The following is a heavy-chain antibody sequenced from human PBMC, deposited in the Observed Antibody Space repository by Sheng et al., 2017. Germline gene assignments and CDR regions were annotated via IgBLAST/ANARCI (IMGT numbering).Heavy chain of an antibody. CDR3: AKDGLELERFYFQH. CDR1: GFTFSSYD. Sequence: EVQLVESGGGLVQPGGTLRLSCAASGFTFSSYDMSWVRQAPGKGLEWVSGISGSSGSTYYADSVKGRCTISRDNSKKTLYLQMNSLKAEDTAVYYCAKDGLELERFYFQHWGQGTLVTVSS. D-gene: IGHD3-10*01. V-gene: IGHV3-23*04. CDR2: ISGSSGST. J-gene: IGHJ1*01.